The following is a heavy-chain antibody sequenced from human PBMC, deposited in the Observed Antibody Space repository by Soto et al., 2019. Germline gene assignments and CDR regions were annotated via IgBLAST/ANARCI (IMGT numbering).Heavy chain of an antibody. Sequence: QVQLVQSETEVKKPWASVTVSCKASGYIFTNYDITWVRQAPGQGLEWMGWVSGYTGNTKYAQKFQDRVTMTTDTSTSTVYMELRSLRSDDTAVYYCARFGSAPYYYYGVDVWGQGTTVFVSS. CDR2: VSGYTGNT. V-gene: IGHV1-18*01. CDR3: ARFGSAPYYYYGVDV. J-gene: IGHJ6*02. D-gene: IGHD3-10*01. CDR1: GYIFTNYD.